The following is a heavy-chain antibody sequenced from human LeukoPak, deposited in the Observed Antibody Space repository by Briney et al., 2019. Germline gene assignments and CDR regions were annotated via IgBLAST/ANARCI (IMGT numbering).Heavy chain of an antibody. V-gene: IGHV1-8*01. Sequence: ASVKVSCKASGYTFTSYDINWVRQATGQGLERMGWMNPNSGNTGYAQKFQGRVTMTRNTSISTAYMELSSLRSEDTAVYYCARVGYGSGSYPRWGQGTLVTVSS. CDR1: GYTFTSYD. J-gene: IGHJ4*02. CDR3: ARVGYGSGSYPR. D-gene: IGHD3-10*01. CDR2: MNPNSGNT.